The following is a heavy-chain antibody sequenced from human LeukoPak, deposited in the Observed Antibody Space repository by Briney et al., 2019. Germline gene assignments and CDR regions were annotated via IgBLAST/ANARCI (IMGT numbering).Heavy chain of an antibody. D-gene: IGHD3-3*01. V-gene: IGHV1-46*01. CDR2: INPSGGST. CDR1: GYTFTGYY. J-gene: IGHJ4*02. CDR3: ARGPSTYYDFWSGYLGFDY. Sequence: ASVKVSCKASGYTFTGYYMHWVRQAPGQGLEWMGIINPSGGSTSYAQKFQGRVTMTRDTSTSTVYMELSSLRSEDTAVYYCARGPSTYYDFWSGYLGFDYWGQGTLVTVSS.